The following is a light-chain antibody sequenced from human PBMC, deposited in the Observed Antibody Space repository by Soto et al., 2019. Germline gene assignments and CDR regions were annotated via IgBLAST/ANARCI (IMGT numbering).Light chain of an antibody. CDR1: SSDVGGYNY. CDR3: SSYTSSSTRV. CDR2: EAS. Sequence: QSALTQPASVSGSPGQSITISCTGTSSDVGGYNYVSWYQQHPGKAPKLIIYEASNRPSGISNRFSGSKSGNTASLTISGLQAEDEADYYCSSYTSSSTRVFGGGTKLTVL. V-gene: IGLV2-14*01. J-gene: IGLJ2*01.